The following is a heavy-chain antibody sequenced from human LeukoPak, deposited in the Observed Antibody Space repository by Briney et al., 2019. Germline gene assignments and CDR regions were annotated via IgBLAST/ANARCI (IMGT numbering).Heavy chain of an antibody. Sequence: GGSLRLSCAASGFTFSTYAVNWVRQAPGKGLEWVSAISSSGGTTYYADSVKGRFGISRDNSKNTLYLQMNSLRAEDTAVYYCAKDTSIGRYCTNGVCSPFDYWGQGTLVTVSS. D-gene: IGHD2-8*01. J-gene: IGHJ4*02. V-gene: IGHV3-23*01. CDR1: GFTFSTYA. CDR2: ISSSGGTT. CDR3: AKDTSIGRYCTNGVCSPFDY.